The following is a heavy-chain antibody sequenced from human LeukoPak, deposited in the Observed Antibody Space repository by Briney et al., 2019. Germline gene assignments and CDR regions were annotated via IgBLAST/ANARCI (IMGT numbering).Heavy chain of an antibody. CDR2: ISAYNGNT. CDR1: GYTLTSYG. D-gene: IGHD1-7*01. CDR3: ARDLRVTGTTLDNWFDP. Sequence: ASVKVSCKASGYTLTSYGISWVRQAPGQGLEWMGWISAYNGNTNYAQKLQGRVTMTTDTSTSTAYMELRSLRSDDTAVYYCARDLRVTGTTLDNWFDPWGQGTLVTVSS. J-gene: IGHJ5*02. V-gene: IGHV1-18*01.